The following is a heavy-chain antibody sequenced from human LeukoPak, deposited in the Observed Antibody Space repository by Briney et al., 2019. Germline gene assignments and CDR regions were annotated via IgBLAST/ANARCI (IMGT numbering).Heavy chain of an antibody. D-gene: IGHD4-17*01. V-gene: IGHV3-23*01. CDR2: ISGSGGST. CDR1: GFTFSSYA. CDR3: AKGTTVTTREDY. Sequence: QTGGSLRLSCAASGFTFSSYAMSWVRQAPGKGLEWVSAISGSGGSTYYADSVKGRFTISRDNSKNTLYLQMNSLRAEDTAVYYCAKGTTVTTREDYWGQGTLVTVSS. J-gene: IGHJ4*02.